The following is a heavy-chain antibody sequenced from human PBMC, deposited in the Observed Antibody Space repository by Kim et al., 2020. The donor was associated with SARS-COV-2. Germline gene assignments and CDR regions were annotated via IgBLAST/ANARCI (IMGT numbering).Heavy chain of an antibody. V-gene: IGHV3-7*03. J-gene: IGHJ6*02. Sequence: GGSLRLSCAASGFTFSSYWMSWVRQAPGKGLEWVANIKQDGSEKYYVDSVKGRFTISRDNAKNSLYLQMNRLRAEDTAVYYCARVLQLGGPYYYYYGMDVWGQGTTVTVSS. CDR1: GFTFSSYW. D-gene: IGHD6-6*01. CDR2: IKQDGSEK. CDR3: ARVLQLGGPYYYYYGMDV.